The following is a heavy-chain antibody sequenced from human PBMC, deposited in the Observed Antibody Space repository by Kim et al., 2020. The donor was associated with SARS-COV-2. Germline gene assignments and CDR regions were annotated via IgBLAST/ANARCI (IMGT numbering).Heavy chain of an antibody. Sequence: SETLSLTCTVSGGSINSYYWSWIRQPPGKGLEWVGYIYYSGSTNYNPSFKSRVSILVDTSKNQFSLRLSSVTAADTAIYYCANSRSSSSSLLHFDYWGQGILVTVSS. CDR2: IYYSGST. J-gene: IGHJ4*02. CDR3: ANSRSSSSSLLHFDY. CDR1: GGSINSYY. V-gene: IGHV4-59*01. D-gene: IGHD6-6*01.